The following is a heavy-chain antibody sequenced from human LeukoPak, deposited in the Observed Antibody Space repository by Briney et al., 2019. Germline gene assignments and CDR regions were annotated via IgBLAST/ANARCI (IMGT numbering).Heavy chain of an antibody. CDR3: ARYVIRDMICDY. D-gene: IGHD3-10*01. CDR1: GGSISNNIYY. Sequence: PSETLSLTCTVSGGSISNNIYYWGWIRQPPGKGLEWIGSIYYTGGTYYSPSLKSRVTISVDMSKNQFSLKLSSVTVADTAVYYCARYVIRDMICDYWGQGTLVTVSS. V-gene: IGHV4-39*01. CDR2: IYYTGGT. J-gene: IGHJ4*02.